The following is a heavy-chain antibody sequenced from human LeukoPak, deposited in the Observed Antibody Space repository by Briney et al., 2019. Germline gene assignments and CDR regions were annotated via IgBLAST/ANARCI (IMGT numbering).Heavy chain of an antibody. CDR1: GFTFSSYG. CDR3: ARDYPDKGMDV. J-gene: IGHJ6*02. Sequence: GGSLRLSCAASGFTFSSYGMHWVRQAPGKGLEWVAVIWYDGSNKYYADSVKGRFTISRDNSKNPLYLQMNGRRAEDTAVYYCARDYPDKGMDVWGQGTTVTVSS. CDR2: IWYDGSNK. V-gene: IGHV3-33*01.